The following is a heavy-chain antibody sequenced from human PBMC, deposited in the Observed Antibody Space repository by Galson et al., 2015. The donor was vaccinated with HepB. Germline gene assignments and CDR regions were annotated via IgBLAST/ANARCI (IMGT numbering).Heavy chain of an antibody. CDR3: ARDARGYYDSSGYSPAYYFDY. Sequence: SVKVSCKASGYTFTSYYMHWVRQAPGQGLEWMGIINPSGGSTSYAQKFQGRVTMTRDTSTSTVYMELSSLRSEDTAVYYCARDARGYYDSSGYSPAYYFDYWGQGTLVTVSS. D-gene: IGHD3-22*01. V-gene: IGHV1-46*03. CDR2: INPSGGST. CDR1: GYTFTSYY. J-gene: IGHJ4*02.